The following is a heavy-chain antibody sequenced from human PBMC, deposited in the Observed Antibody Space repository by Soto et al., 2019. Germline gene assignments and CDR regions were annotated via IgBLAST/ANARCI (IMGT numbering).Heavy chain of an antibody. Sequence: SETLSLTCTVSGISVSTSDYYWGWVRQPPGKGLDWIGNIYYSGSTFYNPSLRSRVTLSVDTSKNQFSLRLNSVTAADTAVYFCAGFVVPASRNSDFDYWGQGTLVTVSS. CDR1: GISVSTSDYY. J-gene: IGHJ4*02. D-gene: IGHD2-15*01. CDR2: IYYSGST. CDR3: AGFVVPASRNSDFDY. V-gene: IGHV4-39*01.